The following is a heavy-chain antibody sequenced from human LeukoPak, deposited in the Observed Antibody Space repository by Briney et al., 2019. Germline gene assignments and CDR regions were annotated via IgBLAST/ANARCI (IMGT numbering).Heavy chain of an antibody. Sequence: GGSLRLSCIGSGFTFSKTWMMWVRQAPGKGLEWVSSISSRSSYIYYADSVKGRFTISRDNAKNSLYLQMNSLRAEDTAVYYCARDWNDLVDYWGQGTLVTVSS. V-gene: IGHV3-21*01. J-gene: IGHJ4*02. CDR3: ARDWNDLVDY. CDR2: ISSRSSYI. CDR1: GFTFSKTW. D-gene: IGHD1-1*01.